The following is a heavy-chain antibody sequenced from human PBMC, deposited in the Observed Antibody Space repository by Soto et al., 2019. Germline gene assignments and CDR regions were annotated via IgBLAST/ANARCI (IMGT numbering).Heavy chain of an antibody. V-gene: IGHV3-23*01. Sequence: GSLRLSCXASGFSFISYAMSWVRQAPGKGLEWVSTISGSDGKTFYADSVKGRFSISRDTSKNMLYLQMNNLRGDDTAVYYCVRWSYLDYWGQGTRVTVSS. CDR3: VRWSYLDY. CDR1: GFSFISYA. CDR2: ISGSDGKT. D-gene: IGHD3-3*01. J-gene: IGHJ4*02.